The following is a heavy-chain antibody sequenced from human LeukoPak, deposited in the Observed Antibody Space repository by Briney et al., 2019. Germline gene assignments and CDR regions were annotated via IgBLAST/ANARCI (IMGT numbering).Heavy chain of an antibody. D-gene: IGHD5-18*01. V-gene: IGHV1-69*01. Sequence: GSSVNVSCKASGGTFSSYAISWVRPPPGRGLEWMGGIIPIFGTANYAQTFQGRGTITADESTSTAYMELSSLRAEDTAVYYCARDVYTARSAFGYWGQGTLVTVSS. J-gene: IGHJ4*02. CDR1: GGTFSSYA. CDR3: ARDVYTARSAFGY. CDR2: IIPIFGTA.